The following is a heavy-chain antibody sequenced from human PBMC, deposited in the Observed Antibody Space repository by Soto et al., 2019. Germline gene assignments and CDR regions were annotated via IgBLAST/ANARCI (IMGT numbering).Heavy chain of an antibody. Sequence: PGGSLRLSCAASGFTFSNAWMNWVRQAPGKGLEWVGRIKSKTDGGTTDYAAPVKGRFTISRDDSKNTLYLQMNSLKTEDSAVYYCTTDWALRSGSYYFSREWGQGTLVTVSS. CDR3: TTDWALRSGSYYFSRE. CDR2: IKSKTDGGTT. J-gene: IGHJ4*02. D-gene: IGHD1-26*01. CDR1: GFTFSNAW. V-gene: IGHV3-15*07.